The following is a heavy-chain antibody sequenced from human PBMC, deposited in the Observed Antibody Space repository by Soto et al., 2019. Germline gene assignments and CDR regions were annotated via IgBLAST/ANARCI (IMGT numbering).Heavy chain of an antibody. J-gene: IGHJ4*02. CDR1: GFSFSNSE. V-gene: IGHV3-48*03. D-gene: IGHD5-18*01. CDR2: ISGTSTT. CDR3: ARGYSFGYGFDY. Sequence: PVGSLRLSCAASGFSFSNSEMNWVRQAPGKGLEWVSFISGTSTTYYADSVKGRFTFSRDNAKNSLSLQMNSLRAEDTAVYYCARGYSFGYGFDYWGQGTLVTVSS.